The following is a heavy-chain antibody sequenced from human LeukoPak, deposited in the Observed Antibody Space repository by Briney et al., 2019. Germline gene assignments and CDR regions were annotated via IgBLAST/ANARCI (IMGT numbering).Heavy chain of an antibody. D-gene: IGHD5-18*01. Sequence: SETLSLTCTVSGYSISSGYYWGWIRQPPGKGLEWIGSIYHSGSTNYNPSLKSRVTISVDTSKNQFSLKLSSVTAADTAVYYCARSSYGYSVLDYWGQGTLVTVSS. V-gene: IGHV4-38-2*02. CDR2: IYHSGST. CDR1: GYSISSGYY. CDR3: ARSSYGYSVLDY. J-gene: IGHJ4*02.